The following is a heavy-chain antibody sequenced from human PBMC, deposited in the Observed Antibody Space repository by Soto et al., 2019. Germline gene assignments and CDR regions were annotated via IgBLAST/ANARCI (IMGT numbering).Heavy chain of an antibody. V-gene: IGHV1-69*06. CDR2: IIPIFGTA. CDR3: ARDITYYDILTGYNYYYYGMDV. CDR1: GGTFSSYA. D-gene: IGHD3-9*01. Sequence: QVQLVQSGAEVKKPGSSVKVSCKASGGTFSSYAISWVRHAPGQGLEWMGGIIPIFGTANYAQKFQGRVTITADKSTSTAYMELSSLRSEDTAVYYCARDITYYDILTGYNYYYYGMDVWGQGTTVTVSS. J-gene: IGHJ6*02.